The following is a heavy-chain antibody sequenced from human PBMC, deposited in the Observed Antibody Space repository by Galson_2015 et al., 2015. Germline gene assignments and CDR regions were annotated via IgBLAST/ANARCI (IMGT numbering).Heavy chain of an antibody. CDR2: IYDTGST. D-gene: IGHD3-22*01. J-gene: IGHJ4*02. CDR3: ARVLRYYDSSGHFDY. Sequence: LEWIGYIYDTGSTYYNPSLKSRVTISVDTSKNQFSLKLSSVTAADTAVYYCARVLRYYDSSGHFDYWGQGTLVTVSS. V-gene: IGHV4-31*02.